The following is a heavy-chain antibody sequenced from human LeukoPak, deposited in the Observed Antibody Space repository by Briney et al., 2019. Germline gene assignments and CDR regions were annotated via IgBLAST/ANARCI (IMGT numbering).Heavy chain of an antibody. V-gene: IGHV3-30*04. D-gene: IGHD3-22*01. CDR2: ISYDGSNK. Sequence: GGSLRLSCTASGFTFGDYAMSWFRQAPGKGLEWVAVISYDGSNKYYAESVKGRFTISRDNSKNTLYLQMNSLRAEDTAVYYCAKGYGFDSSGSEHYFENWGQGILVTVSS. CDR1: GFTFGDYA. CDR3: AKGYGFDSSGSEHYFEN. J-gene: IGHJ4*02.